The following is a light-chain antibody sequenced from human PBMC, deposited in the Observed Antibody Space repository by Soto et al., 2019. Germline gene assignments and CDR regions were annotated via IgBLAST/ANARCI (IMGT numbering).Light chain of an antibody. CDR3: SSYAGSYTWI. Sequence: QSVLTQPASVSGSPGQSITISCTGTSSDVGSYNLVSWYQQHPGKAPKLMIYEGSKRPSGVSNRFSGSKSGNTAALTISGLQAEDEAEYFCSSYAGSYTWIFGSGTKVTVL. CDR1: SSDVGSYNL. J-gene: IGLJ1*01. CDR2: EGS. V-gene: IGLV2-23*01.